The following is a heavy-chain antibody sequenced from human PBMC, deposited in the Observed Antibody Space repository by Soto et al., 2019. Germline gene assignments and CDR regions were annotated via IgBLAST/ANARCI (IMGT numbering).Heavy chain of an antibody. V-gene: IGHV3-33*01. CDR2: IWYDGSNK. CDR3: AREGGLPYYYDSSGYRAFAYFDY. D-gene: IGHD3-22*01. Sequence: GGSLRLSCAASGFTFSIYGMHWVRHAPGKGLEWVAVIWYDGSNKYYADSVKGRFTISRDNSKNTLYLQMNSLRAEDTAVYYCAREGGLPYYYDSSGYRAFAYFDYWGQGTLVTAPQ. J-gene: IGHJ4*02. CDR1: GFTFSIYG.